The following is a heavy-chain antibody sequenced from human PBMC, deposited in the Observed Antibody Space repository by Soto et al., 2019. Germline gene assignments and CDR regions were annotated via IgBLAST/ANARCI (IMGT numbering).Heavy chain of an antibody. V-gene: IGHV1-69*04. CDR1: GGTFSSYT. D-gene: IGHD5-12*01. CDR3: ARDRRDGYNYRNPFDY. CDR2: IIPILGIA. J-gene: IGHJ4*02. Sequence: SVKVSCKASGGTFSSYTISWVRQAPGQGLEWMGRIIPILGIANYAQKFQGRVTITADKSTSTAYMELSSLRSEDTAVYYCARDRRDGYNYRNPFDYWGQGTLVTVSS.